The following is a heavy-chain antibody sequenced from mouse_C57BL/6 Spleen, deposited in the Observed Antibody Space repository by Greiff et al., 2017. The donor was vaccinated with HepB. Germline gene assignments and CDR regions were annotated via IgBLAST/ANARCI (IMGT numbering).Heavy chain of an antibody. CDR2: IYPGSGST. V-gene: IGHV1-55*01. D-gene: IGHD1-1*01. Sequence: QVQLQQPGAELVKPGASVKMSCKASGYTFTSYWITWVKQRPGQGLEWIGDIYPGSGSTNYNEKFKSKATLTVDTSSSTAYMQLSSLTSEDSAVYYCARFDYYGSSSYYFDYWGQGTTLTVSS. CDR3: ARFDYYGSSSYYFDY. CDR1: GYTFTSYW. J-gene: IGHJ2*01.